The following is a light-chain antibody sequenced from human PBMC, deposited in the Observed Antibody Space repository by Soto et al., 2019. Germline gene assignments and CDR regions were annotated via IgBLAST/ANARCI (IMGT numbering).Light chain of an antibody. Sequence: DIQMTQSPSSLSASVGDRVTITCRASQSIASYLIWYQQKPGKAPKVLIYGASTLQSGVPSRFSGSGSGTDFTLTITSLQPEDFATYYCQQSYSIPPYTFGQGTKVDIK. V-gene: IGKV1-39*01. CDR3: QQSYSIPPYT. J-gene: IGKJ2*01. CDR2: GAS. CDR1: QSIASY.